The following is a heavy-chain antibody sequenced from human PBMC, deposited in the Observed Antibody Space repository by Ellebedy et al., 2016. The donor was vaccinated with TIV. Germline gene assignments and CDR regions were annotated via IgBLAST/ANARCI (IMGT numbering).Heavy chain of an antibody. V-gene: IGHV4-59*12. CDR3: ARGPSDGTGYYYPH. J-gene: IGHJ4*02. D-gene: IGHD3-22*01. Sequence: SETLSLTXTVSGGSISSYYWSWIRQPPGKALEWIGYIYYSGNTNYNPSLKSRVTMSVDTSKNQISLKLNSVTGADTALYFCARGPSDGTGYYYPHWGQGTLVIVSS. CDR1: GGSISSYY. CDR2: IYYSGNT.